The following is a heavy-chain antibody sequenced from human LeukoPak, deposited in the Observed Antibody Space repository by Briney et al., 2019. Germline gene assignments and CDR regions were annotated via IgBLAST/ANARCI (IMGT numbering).Heavy chain of an antibody. J-gene: IGHJ6*02. D-gene: IGHD2-2*01. CDR1: GFTFSNYA. Sequence: GGSLRLSCAASGFTFSNYAMNWVRQAPGKGLEWVSSISSSSSYIYYADSVKGRFTISRDNAKNSLYLQMNSLRAEDTAVYYCARDGGYCSSTSCFPYYYYGMDVWGQGTTVTVSS. V-gene: IGHV3-21*01. CDR2: ISSSSSYI. CDR3: ARDGGYCSSTSCFPYYYYGMDV.